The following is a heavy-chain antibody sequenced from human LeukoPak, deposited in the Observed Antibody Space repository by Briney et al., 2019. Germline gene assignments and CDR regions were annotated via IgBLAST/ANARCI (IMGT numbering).Heavy chain of an antibody. Sequence: PSETLSLTCTVSGGSISSYYWSWIRQPAGKGLEWIGRIYTSGSTNYNPSLKSRVTMSVDTSKNQFSLKLSSVTAADTAVYYCARDKIAGATTWAFDAFDIWGQGTMVTVSS. CDR2: IYTSGST. CDR1: GGSISSYY. J-gene: IGHJ3*02. V-gene: IGHV4-4*07. CDR3: ARDKIAGATTWAFDAFDI. D-gene: IGHD1-26*01.